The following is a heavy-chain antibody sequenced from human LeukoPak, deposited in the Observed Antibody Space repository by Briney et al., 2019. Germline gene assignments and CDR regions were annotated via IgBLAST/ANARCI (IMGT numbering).Heavy chain of an antibody. CDR3: ASSWTEAFDI. Sequence: KPSETLSLTCTVSGGSISSSSYYWGWIRQPPGKGLEWIGYIYYSGSTNYNPSLKSRVTISVDTSKNQFSLKLSSVTAADTAVYYCASSWTEAFDIWGQGTTVTVSS. CDR1: GGSISSSSYY. V-gene: IGHV4-61*05. CDR2: IYYSGST. D-gene: IGHD6-13*01. J-gene: IGHJ3*02.